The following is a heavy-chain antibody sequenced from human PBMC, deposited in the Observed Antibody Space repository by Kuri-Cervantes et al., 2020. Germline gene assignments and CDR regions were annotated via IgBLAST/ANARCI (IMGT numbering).Heavy chain of an antibody. D-gene: IGHD2-2*01. CDR3: ARDLGYQLRAFDV. J-gene: IGHJ3*01. Sequence: GESLKISCAASGFTFSSYSMNWVRQAPGKGLEWVSYISGGGSLTYYADSVKGRFTSSRDNDENSVYLQMSSLSTEDTAVYYCARDLGYQLRAFDVWGLGTLVTVSS. CDR1: GFTFSSYS. V-gene: IGHV3-48*01. CDR2: ISGGGSLT.